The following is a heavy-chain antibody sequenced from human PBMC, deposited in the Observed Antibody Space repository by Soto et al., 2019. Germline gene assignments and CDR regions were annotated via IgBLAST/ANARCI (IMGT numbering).Heavy chain of an antibody. V-gene: IGHV5-51*01. Sequence: GESLKISCTGSGYDFTHYWIAWVRQTPGKDLEWMGVIYPGDSDTKYSPSFQGQVTISADKSIDTAYLQRSGLKTADTAIYYCARAVGYPHASDFYSLGHWGQGTLVTVSS. CDR2: IYPGDSDT. CDR1: GYDFTHYW. J-gene: IGHJ1*01. D-gene: IGHD3-3*01. CDR3: ARAVGYPHASDFYSLGH.